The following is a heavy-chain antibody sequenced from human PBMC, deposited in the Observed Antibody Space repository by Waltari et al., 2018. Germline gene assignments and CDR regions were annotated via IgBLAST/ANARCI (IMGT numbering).Heavy chain of an antibody. CDR2: INWSGART. J-gene: IGHJ4*02. CDR1: GFTFNDYG. CDR3: VREVFGSGWRESYFFDY. Sequence: EVQLVESGGGMVRPGGSLRLSCAASGFTFNDYGMSWVRQVPGKRLEWVSGINWSGARTSYADSVMGRFTVSRDNAMNSLYLEMSSLRAEDTALYYCVREVFGSGWRESYFFDYWGQGTLVTVSS. D-gene: IGHD6-19*01. V-gene: IGHV3-20*04.